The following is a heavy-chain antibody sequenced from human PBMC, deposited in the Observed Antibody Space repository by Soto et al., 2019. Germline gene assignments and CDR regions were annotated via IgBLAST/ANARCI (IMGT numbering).Heavy chain of an antibody. Sequence: QVQVVQSGAEVKEPGCSVKVSCQASGGTFSSSALRWVRQAPGQGLEWMGGIIPLFRTPDYAQKFQGRVTITADESTSTAYMELSSLRSEDTDIYFCARDNLRPQLRGNYYYITDVWGQGTAISVSS. J-gene: IGHJ6*02. V-gene: IGHV1-69*12. CDR3: ARDNLRPQLRGNYYYITDV. D-gene: IGHD3-16*01. CDR1: GGTFSSSA. CDR2: IIPLFRTP.